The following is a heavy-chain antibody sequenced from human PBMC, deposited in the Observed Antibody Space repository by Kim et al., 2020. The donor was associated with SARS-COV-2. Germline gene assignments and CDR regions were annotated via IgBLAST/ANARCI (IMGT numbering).Heavy chain of an antibody. D-gene: IGHD3-10*01. CDR2: ISYDGSNK. V-gene: IGHV3-30*04. Sequence: GGSLRLSCAASGFTFSSYAMHWVRQAPGKGLEWVAVISYDGSNKYYADSVKGRFTISRDNSKNTLYLQMNSLRAEDTAVYYCARDRKKYYYGSGSYPPLLGNYYGMDVWRQGTTVTVSS. CDR1: GFTFSSYA. CDR3: ARDRKKYYYGSGSYPPLLGNYYGMDV. J-gene: IGHJ6*01.